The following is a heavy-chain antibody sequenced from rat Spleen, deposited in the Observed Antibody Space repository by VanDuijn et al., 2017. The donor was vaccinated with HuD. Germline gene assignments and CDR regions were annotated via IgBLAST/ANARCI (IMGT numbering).Heavy chain of an antibody. Sequence: EVQLVESGGGLVQPGRSLKLSCAASGFTFSNYGMAWVRQAPTKGLEWVATISYDGSSTYYRDPVRGRFTISRDNAENTVYLQMNRLRSEDTATYYCAVSGYGYWGQGIMVTVSS. J-gene: IGHJ2*01. CDR2: ISYDGSST. CDR1: GFTFSNYG. V-gene: IGHV5-29*01. D-gene: IGHD4-3*01. CDR3: AVSGYGY.